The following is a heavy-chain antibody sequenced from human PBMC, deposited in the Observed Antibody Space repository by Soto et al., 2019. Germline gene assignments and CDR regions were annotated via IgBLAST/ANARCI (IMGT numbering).Heavy chain of an antibody. J-gene: IGHJ4*02. CDR2: VKWNGGST. CDR3: VRGARLNFDY. CDR1: GWTFGDYG. Sequence: PGGSLRLSCAASGWTFGDYGMSWARQALGKGLEWVSGVKWNGGSTGYADSVKGRFTISRDNAKNSLYLQMNSLGAEDTAFYYCVRGARLNFDYWGQGT. V-gene: IGHV3-20*04.